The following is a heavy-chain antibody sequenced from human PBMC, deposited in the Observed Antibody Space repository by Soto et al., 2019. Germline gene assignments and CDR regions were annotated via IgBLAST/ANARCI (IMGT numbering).Heavy chain of an antibody. CDR1: GFPFSTSG. CDR2: IGPNPANT. V-gene: IGHV3-23*01. J-gene: IGHJ4*02. Sequence: EVQLLESGGGLVQPGGSLRLSCAASGFPFSTSGMLWVRQTPGEGLEWVSAIGPNPANTKYTDSVKGRFTVSRDNSKNTVFLQMTALRAEDTALYYCVTARHCSSDACPAAEWGQGTLITVSS. D-gene: IGHD2-2*01. CDR3: VTARHCSSDACPAAE.